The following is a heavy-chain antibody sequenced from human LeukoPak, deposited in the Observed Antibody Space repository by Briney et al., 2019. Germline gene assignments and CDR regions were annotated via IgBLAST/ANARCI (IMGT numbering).Heavy chain of an antibody. Sequence: GALRLSCAASGFTFSSYGMHWVRQAPGKGLEWVAVISYDGSNKYYADSVKGRFTISRDNSKNTLYLQMNSLRAEDTAVYYCARDPPKYYDILTGTYDYWGQGTLVTVSS. D-gene: IGHD3-9*01. V-gene: IGHV3-30*03. CDR3: ARDPPKYYDILTGTYDY. CDR1: GFTFSSYG. J-gene: IGHJ4*02. CDR2: ISYDGSNK.